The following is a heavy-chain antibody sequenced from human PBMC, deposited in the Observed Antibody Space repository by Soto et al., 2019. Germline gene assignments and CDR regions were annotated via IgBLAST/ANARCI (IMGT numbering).Heavy chain of an antibody. CDR3: ASMVRGVISDYYYGMDV. CDR1: GGSFSGYY. J-gene: IGHJ6*02. D-gene: IGHD3-10*01. V-gene: IGHV4-34*01. CDR2: INHSGST. Sequence: SETLSLTCAVYGGSFSGYYWSWIRQPPGKGLEWIGEINHSGSTNYNPSLKSRVTISVDTSKNQFSLKLSSVTAADTAVYYCASMVRGVISDYYYGMDVWGQGTTVTVSS.